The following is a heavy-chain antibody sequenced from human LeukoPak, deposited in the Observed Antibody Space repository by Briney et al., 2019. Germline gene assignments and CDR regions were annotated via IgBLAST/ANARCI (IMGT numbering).Heavy chain of an antibody. CDR3: ATDGMVRGPDAWFDS. D-gene: IGHD3-10*01. CDR1: GGSVSSGRYY. V-gene: IGHV4-61*02. CDR2: IYTRGST. J-gene: IGHJ5*01. Sequence: TLSLTCTVSGGSVSSGRYYWTWIRQPAGKGLEWIGRIYTRGSTNYNPSLKSRVTISVDTSKNEFSLNLTSVTAADTAVYYCATDGMVRGPDAWFDSWGQGTLVTVSS.